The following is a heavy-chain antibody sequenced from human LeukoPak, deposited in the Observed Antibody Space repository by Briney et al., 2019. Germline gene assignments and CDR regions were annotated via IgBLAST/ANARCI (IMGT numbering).Heavy chain of an antibody. CDR2: IKQDGSEK. CDR3: ARRDIVVVPAAIYYYGMDV. Sequence: GGSLRLSCAASGFTFSSYWMSWVRQAPGQGLEWVANIKQDGSEKYYVDSVQGRFTISRDNANNSLYLQMNSLRAEDTAVYYCARRDIVVVPAAIYYYGMDVWGQGTTVTVSS. D-gene: IGHD2-2*01. CDR1: GFTFSSYW. J-gene: IGHJ6*02. V-gene: IGHV3-7*01.